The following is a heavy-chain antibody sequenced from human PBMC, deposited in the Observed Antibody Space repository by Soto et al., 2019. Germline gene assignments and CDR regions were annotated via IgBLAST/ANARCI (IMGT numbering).Heavy chain of an antibody. V-gene: IGHV1-69*13. CDR3: ARGMGYCTNGVCYTGGMDV. CDR1: GGTFSSYA. Sequence: SVKVSCKASGGTFSSYAISWVRQAPGQGLEWMGGIIPIFGTANYAQKFQGRVTITADESTSTAYMELSSLRSEDTAVYYCARGMGYCTNGVCYTGGMDVWGQGTTVTVSS. J-gene: IGHJ6*02. CDR2: IIPIFGTA. D-gene: IGHD2-8*01.